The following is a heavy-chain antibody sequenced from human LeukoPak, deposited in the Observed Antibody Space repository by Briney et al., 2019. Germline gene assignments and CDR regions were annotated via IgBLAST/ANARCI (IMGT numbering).Heavy chain of an antibody. V-gene: IGHV4-39*01. CDR2: IYYSGST. CDR3: ARPGVGLLWFGETSLDAFDI. D-gene: IGHD3-10*01. CDR1: GGSISSNSYY. Sequence: SETLSLTCAVSGGSISSNSYYWGWIRQPPGKGLEWIGSIYYSGSTYYNPSLKSRVTISVDTSKNQFSLKLSSVTAADTAVYYCARPGVGLLWFGETSLDAFDIWGQGAMVTVSS. J-gene: IGHJ3*02.